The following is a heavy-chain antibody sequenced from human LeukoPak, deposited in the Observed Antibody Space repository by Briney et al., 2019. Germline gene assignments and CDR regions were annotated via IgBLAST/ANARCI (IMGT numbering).Heavy chain of an antibody. D-gene: IGHD5-12*01. CDR3: ARGRSTGYPYYFEY. CDR1: GYTFTSYD. V-gene: IGHV1-8*03. J-gene: IGHJ4*02. Sequence: ASVKVSCKASGYTFTSYDINWVRQATGQGLEWMGGMNPNSGSTGYAQKFQGRVTITRNTYINTAYMELSGLTSEDTAVYYCARGRSTGYPYYFEYWGQGTLVTVSS. CDR2: MNPNSGST.